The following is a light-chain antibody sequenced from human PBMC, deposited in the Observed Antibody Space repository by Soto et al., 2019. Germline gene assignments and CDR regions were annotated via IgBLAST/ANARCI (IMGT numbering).Light chain of an antibody. Sequence: EIVLTQSPATLSLSPGERATLSCRASQSVTSNLAWYQQKPGQAPRLLIYDASNRATGIPARFSGSGSGTDFTLAISSLEPEDFAVYYCQQRNNWPTFGPGTKVDIK. CDR1: QSVTSN. V-gene: IGKV3-11*01. CDR2: DAS. J-gene: IGKJ3*01. CDR3: QQRNNWPT.